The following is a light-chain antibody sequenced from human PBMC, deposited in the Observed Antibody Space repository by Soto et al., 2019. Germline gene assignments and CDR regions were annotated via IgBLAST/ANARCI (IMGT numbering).Light chain of an antibody. CDR1: QSVSSY. V-gene: IGKV3-11*01. CDR3: QQRSNWPRT. J-gene: IGKJ1*01. CDR2: DAS. Sequence: EIVLTPSPGTLSLSPVEGATLSCRASQSVSSYLAWYQQKPGQAPRLLIYDASNRATGIPARFSGSGSGTDFTLTISSLEPEDFAVYYCQQRSNWPRTFGQGTKVDIK.